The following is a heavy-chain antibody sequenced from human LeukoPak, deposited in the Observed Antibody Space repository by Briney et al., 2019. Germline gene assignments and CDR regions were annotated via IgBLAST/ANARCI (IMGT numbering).Heavy chain of an antibody. D-gene: IGHD6-19*01. J-gene: IGHJ4*02. CDR2: IKQDGSDK. CDR3: ARDRVAVAATPTVFDY. V-gene: IGHV3-7*01. CDR1: GFTFTDYW. Sequence: GGSLRLSCAASGFTFTDYWMSWVRQAPGKGPEWVANIKQDGSDKYYADSVKGRFTFSRDNSKNTLYLEMNSLRPEDTAVYYCARDRVAVAATPTVFDYWGQGTLVTVSS.